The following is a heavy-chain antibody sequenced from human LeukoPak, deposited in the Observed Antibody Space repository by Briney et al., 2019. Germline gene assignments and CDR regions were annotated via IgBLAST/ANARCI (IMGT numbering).Heavy chain of an antibody. D-gene: IGHD3-22*01. J-gene: IGHJ4*02. CDR3: ARDFLYYDSSGIDY. V-gene: IGHV3-7*01. Sequence: GGPLRLSCAASGFTFSSYWMSWVRQAPGKGLEWVANIKQDGSEKYYVDSVKGRFTISRDNAKNSLYLQMNSLRAEDTAVYYCARDFLYYDSSGIDYWGQGTLVTVSS. CDR1: GFTFSSYW. CDR2: IKQDGSEK.